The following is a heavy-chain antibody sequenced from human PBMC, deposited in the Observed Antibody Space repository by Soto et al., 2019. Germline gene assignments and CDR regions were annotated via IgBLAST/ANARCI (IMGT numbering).Heavy chain of an antibody. CDR1: GYTFTGYY. V-gene: IGHV1-2*04. CDR3: ARGYCSSTSCYDGWFDP. D-gene: IGHD2-2*01. CDR2: INPNSGGT. J-gene: IGHJ5*02. Sequence: ASVKVSCKASGYTFTGYYMHWVRQAPGQGLEWMGWINPNSGGTNYAQKFQGWVTMTRDTSISTAYMELSRLRSDDTAVYYCARGYCSSTSCYDGWFDPWGQGTLVTVSS.